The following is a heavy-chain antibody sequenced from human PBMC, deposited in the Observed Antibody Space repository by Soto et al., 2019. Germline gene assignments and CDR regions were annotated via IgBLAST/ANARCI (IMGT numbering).Heavy chain of an antibody. CDR1: GGSFGSYA. D-gene: IGHD2-21*02. CDR2: IIPIFGTA. J-gene: IGHJ3*02. Sequence: SVKVSCKASGGSFGSYAISGVRQAPGQGLEWMGGIIPIFGTANYAQKFQGRVTITADEYTSTAYMELSSLRSEDTAVYYCPRDLSCGGYCDRIRNDAFYIWG. V-gene: IGHV1-69*13. CDR3: PRDLSCGGYCDRIRNDAFYI.